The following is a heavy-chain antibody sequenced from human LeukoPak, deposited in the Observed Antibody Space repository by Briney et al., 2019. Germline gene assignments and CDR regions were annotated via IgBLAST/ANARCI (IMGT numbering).Heavy chain of an antibody. V-gene: IGHV4-59*01. J-gene: IGHJ5*02. CDR1: GGSISSYY. CDR3: AREYYYDSSGADHNWFDP. Sequence: SETLSLTCTVSGGSISSYYWSWIRQPPGKGLEWIGYIYYSGSTNYNPSLKSRVTISVDTSKNQFSLKLSSVTAADTAVYYCAREYYYDSSGADHNWFDPWGQGALVTVSS. D-gene: IGHD3-22*01. CDR2: IYYSGST.